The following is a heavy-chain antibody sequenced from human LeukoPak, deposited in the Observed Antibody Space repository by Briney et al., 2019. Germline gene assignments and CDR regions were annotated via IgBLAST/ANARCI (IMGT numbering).Heavy chain of an antibody. V-gene: IGHV3-15*01. CDR1: GFTFSNAW. CDR2: IKSKTGGGTA. CDR3: STEDD. Sequence: GGSLRLSCAASGFTFSNAWISWVRQAPGKGLEWVGSIKSKTGGGTADYAAPVKGRFTFSSDDSKNTLYLRMNTLQTEDTAVYYCSTEDDWGQGTPVTVSS. J-gene: IGHJ4*02.